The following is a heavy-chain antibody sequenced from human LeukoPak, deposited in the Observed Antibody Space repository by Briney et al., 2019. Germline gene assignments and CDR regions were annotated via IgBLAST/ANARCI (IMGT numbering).Heavy chain of an antibody. CDR3: AKDWGASDY. J-gene: IGHJ4*02. D-gene: IGHD1-26*01. V-gene: IGHV3-33*06. Sequence: GGSLRLSCAASGFTFSSYGMHWVRQAPGKGLEWVAVIWYDGSNEYYADSVKGRFTISRDNSKNTLYLQMNSLRVEDTAVYYCAKDWGASDYWGQGTLFTVSS. CDR2: IWYDGSNE. CDR1: GFTFSSYG.